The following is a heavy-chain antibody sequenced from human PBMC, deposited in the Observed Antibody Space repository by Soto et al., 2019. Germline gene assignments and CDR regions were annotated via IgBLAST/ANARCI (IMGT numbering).Heavy chain of an antibody. CDR2: IIPIFGTA. D-gene: IGHD2-15*01. CDR3: AKSCGGGSCYFLRGA. CDR1: GGTFSSYA. Sequence: SVKVSCKASGGTFSSYAISWVRQAPGQGLEWMGGIIPIFGTANYAQKFQGRVTITADESTSTAYMELSSLRSEDPAVYYWAKSCGGGSCYFLRGAWGKGTRVTVSS. V-gene: IGHV1-69*13. J-gene: IGHJ6*04.